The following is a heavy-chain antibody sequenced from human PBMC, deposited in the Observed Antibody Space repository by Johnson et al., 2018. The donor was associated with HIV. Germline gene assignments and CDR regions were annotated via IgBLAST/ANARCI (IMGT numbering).Heavy chain of an antibody. CDR2: IRYDGSNK. Sequence: QVQLVESGGGVVQPGGSLRLSCAASGFTFSSYGMHWVRQAPGKGLEWVAFIRYDGSNKYYADSVQGRFTISRDNSKNTLYLQMNSLKVEDTAVYYCARDKGSWFDDAFDIWGQGTMVTVSS. D-gene: IGHD6-13*01. V-gene: IGHV3-30*02. J-gene: IGHJ3*02. CDR1: GFTFSSYG. CDR3: ARDKGSWFDDAFDI.